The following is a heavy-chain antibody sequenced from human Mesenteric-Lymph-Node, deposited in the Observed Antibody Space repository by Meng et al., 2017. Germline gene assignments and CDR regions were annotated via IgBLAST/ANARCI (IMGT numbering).Heavy chain of an antibody. CDR3: ARGSVASRLDY. Sequence: QVQLVEAGGGSVNPGVSLRLSCAASGFTFSVYYMTWVRQAPGKGLEWVACISYSAAITYYADSVKGRLTISRDNGKNSVFLQMNSLRVEDTAVYYCARGSVASRLDYWGQGTLVTVSS. J-gene: IGHJ4*02. V-gene: IGHV3-11*01. CDR2: ISYSAAIT. D-gene: IGHD3-3*01. CDR1: GFTFSVYY.